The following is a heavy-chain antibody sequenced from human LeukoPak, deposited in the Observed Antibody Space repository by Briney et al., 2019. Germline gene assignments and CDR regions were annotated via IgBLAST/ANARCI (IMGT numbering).Heavy chain of an antibody. Sequence: ASVKVSCKASGGTFSSYAISWVRQAPGQRLEWMGGIIPIFGTANYAQKFQGRVTITADESTSTAYMELSSLRSEDTAVYYCARAGYDFWSGTYYYYMDVWGKGTTVTVSS. D-gene: IGHD3-3*01. CDR1: GGTFSSYA. CDR2: IIPIFGTA. V-gene: IGHV1-69*13. J-gene: IGHJ6*03. CDR3: ARAGYDFWSGTYYYYMDV.